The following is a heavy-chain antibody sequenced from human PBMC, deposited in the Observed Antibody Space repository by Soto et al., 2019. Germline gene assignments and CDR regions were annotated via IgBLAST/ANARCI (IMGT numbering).Heavy chain of an antibody. Sequence: ASVKVSCKASGYTFTGHYIHWVRQAPEQGPEWMGEIGPESGAARYAQKFQGRVTMTRDTSITTVYMELNNLSPDDTAVYYCGRGRSGQIVVFYWGQGTPVTVSP. V-gene: IGHV1-2*02. CDR3: GRGRSGQIVVFY. CDR2: IGPESGAA. J-gene: IGHJ4*02. D-gene: IGHD1-26*01. CDR1: GYTFTGHY.